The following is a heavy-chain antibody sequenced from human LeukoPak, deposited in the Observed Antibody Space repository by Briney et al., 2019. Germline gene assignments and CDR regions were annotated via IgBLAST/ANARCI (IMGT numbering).Heavy chain of an antibody. CDR1: GFTFSSLA. J-gene: IGHJ3*01. V-gene: IGHV3-23*01. CDR3: AKDRSCTGSSCNVGS. Sequence: GVSLRLFCAASGFTFSSLAMSWVRQAPGKGLEWVSAISGSGGSTYYADSVKGRFPISRDNSKNTLFLQMNSLRAEDTAVYYCAKDRSCTGSSCNVGSWGQGTMVTVSS. CDR2: ISGSGGST. D-gene: IGHD2-2*01.